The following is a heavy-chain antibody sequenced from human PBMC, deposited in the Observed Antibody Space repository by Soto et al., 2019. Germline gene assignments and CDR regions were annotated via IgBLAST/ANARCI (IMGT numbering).Heavy chain of an antibody. V-gene: IGHV3-74*01. CDR1: GFTFSSYW. CDR2: INSDGSST. Sequence: GGSLRLSCEGSGFTFSSYWMHWVRQVPGKGLVWVSRINSDGSSTSYADSVKGRFTISRDNPKKMLYLQMNSLRVEDTAVYYCARYHGNYDSFSWGQGTLVTVSS. D-gene: IGHD3-3*01. J-gene: IGHJ5*02. CDR3: ARYHGNYDSFS.